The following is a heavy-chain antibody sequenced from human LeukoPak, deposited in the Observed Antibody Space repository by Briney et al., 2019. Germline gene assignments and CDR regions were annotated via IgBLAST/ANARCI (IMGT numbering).Heavy chain of an antibody. V-gene: IGHV1-46*01. CDR1: GYTFTSYY. D-gene: IGHD3-9*01. CDR3: ARGRYDILTGPRYYYYMDV. CDR2: INPSGGST. Sequence: ASVKVSCKASGYTFTSYYMHWVRQAPGQGLEWMGIINPSGGSTSYAQKFQGRVTMTRDTSTSTVYMELSSLGSEDTAVYYCARGRYDILTGPRYYYYMDVWGKGTTVTVSS. J-gene: IGHJ6*03.